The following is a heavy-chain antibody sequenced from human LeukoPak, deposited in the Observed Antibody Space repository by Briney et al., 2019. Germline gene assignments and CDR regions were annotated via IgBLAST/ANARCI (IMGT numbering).Heavy chain of an antibody. Sequence: GGSLRLSCAASGFTVSSNYMSWVRQAPGKGLEWVSFIDIGGTTYYADSVKGRFTISRDNSRNTLYLQMNSLRADDTAVYYCASCPEHYGVFRRNYFDYWGQGTLVTVSS. D-gene: IGHD4-17*01. CDR3: ASCPEHYGVFRRNYFDY. CDR2: IDIGGTT. J-gene: IGHJ4*02. V-gene: IGHV3-53*01. CDR1: GFTVSSNY.